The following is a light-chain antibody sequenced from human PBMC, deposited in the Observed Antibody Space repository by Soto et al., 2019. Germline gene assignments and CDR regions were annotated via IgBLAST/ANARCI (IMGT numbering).Light chain of an antibody. CDR3: QQYNSYSPYT. V-gene: IGKV1-5*01. J-gene: IGKJ2*01. CDR2: DAS. CDR1: QSISNC. Sequence: DIQMTQSPSTLSASVGDRVTITCRASQSISNCLAWYQQIPGKAPKLLIYDASSLESGVPSRFSGSGSGTEFTLTISSLQPDDFATYYCQQYNSYSPYTFGQGTKLEIK.